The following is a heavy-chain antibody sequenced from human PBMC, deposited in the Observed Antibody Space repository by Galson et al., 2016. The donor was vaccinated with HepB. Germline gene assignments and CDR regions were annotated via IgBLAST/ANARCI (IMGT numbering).Heavy chain of an antibody. D-gene: IGHD2-8*01. CDR3: AILIASNGHLDS. CDR1: GFNFIDYA. CDR2: INGRGSDL. Sequence: SLRLSCATSGFNFIDYAMTWVRQAPGKGLEWVSSINGRGSDLDYADSVRGRFTISRDNSQNTLFLQMNSLRAEDTAIYYCAILIASNGHLDSWGQGTLVTVSS. V-gene: IGHV3-23*05. J-gene: IGHJ4*02.